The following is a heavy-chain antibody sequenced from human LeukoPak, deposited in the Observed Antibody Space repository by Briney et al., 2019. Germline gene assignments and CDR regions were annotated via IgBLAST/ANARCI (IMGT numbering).Heavy chain of an antibody. D-gene: IGHD2-21*01. CDR3: ARRSQFRGIFEY. CDR1: GGSISSSSYY. V-gene: IGHV4-39*01. J-gene: IGHJ4*02. Sequence: PSETLSLTCTVSGGSISSSSYYWGWIRQPPGKGLEWIGSIYYSGSTYYNPSLKSRVTISVDTSKNQFSLKLSSMTAADTAVYYCARRSQFRGIFEYWGQGTLVTVSS. CDR2: IYYSGST.